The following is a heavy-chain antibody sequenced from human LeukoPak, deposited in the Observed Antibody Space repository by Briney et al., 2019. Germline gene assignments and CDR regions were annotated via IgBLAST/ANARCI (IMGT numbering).Heavy chain of an antibody. Sequence: GGSLRLSCAASGFTFSGCAVHWVRQAPGKGLEWVGRIGSKAFDYATVYAASVEGRFSISRDDSKHTAFLQMNSLKTEDTAVYYCTRHLDGIAAYDYWGQGSLVTVSS. CDR3: TRHLDGIAAYDY. V-gene: IGHV3-73*01. CDR1: GFTFSGCA. CDR2: IGSKAFDYAT. J-gene: IGHJ4*02. D-gene: IGHD6-13*01.